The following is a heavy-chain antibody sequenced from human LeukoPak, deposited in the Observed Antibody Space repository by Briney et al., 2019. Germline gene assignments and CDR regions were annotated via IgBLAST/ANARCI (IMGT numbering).Heavy chain of an antibody. CDR1: GYSISSGYY. CDR3: ARELRDAFDI. CDR2: IYHSGST. V-gene: IGHV4-38-2*02. J-gene: IGHJ3*02. D-gene: IGHD3-16*01. Sequence: PSETLSLTCAVSGYSISSGYYWGWIRQPPGKGLEWIGSIYHSGSTYYNPSLKSRVTISVDTSKNQFSLKLSSVTAADTAVYYCARELRDAFDIWGQGTMVIVSS.